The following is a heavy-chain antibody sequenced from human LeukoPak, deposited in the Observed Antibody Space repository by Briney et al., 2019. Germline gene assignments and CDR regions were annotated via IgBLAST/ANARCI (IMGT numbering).Heavy chain of an antibody. J-gene: IGHJ4*02. D-gene: IGHD4-23*01. CDR1: GFTFSRYW. Sequence: PGGSLRLSCVGSGFTFSRYWLNWVRQAPGKGLEWVANMNQDGSEIYYLDSVKGRFTISRDNAKNSVYLQMNSLRAEDTAVYYCARGRGADYGGNSGYFDYWGQGTLVTVSS. CDR3: ARGRGADYGGNSGYFDY. CDR2: MNQDGSEI. V-gene: IGHV3-7*01.